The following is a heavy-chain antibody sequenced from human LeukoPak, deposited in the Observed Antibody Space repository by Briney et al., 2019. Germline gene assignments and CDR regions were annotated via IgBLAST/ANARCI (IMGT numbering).Heavy chain of an antibody. V-gene: IGHV4-38-2*02. Sequence: PSETLSLTCTVSGYSISSGYYWGWIRQPPGKGLEWIGSIYHSGSTYYNPSLKSRVTISVDTSKNQFSLKLGSVTAADTAVYYCASLMITSGGVIAQGLDYWGQGTLVTVSS. CDR2: IYHSGST. CDR1: GYSISSGYY. J-gene: IGHJ4*02. D-gene: IGHD3-16*02. CDR3: ASLMITSGGVIAQGLDY.